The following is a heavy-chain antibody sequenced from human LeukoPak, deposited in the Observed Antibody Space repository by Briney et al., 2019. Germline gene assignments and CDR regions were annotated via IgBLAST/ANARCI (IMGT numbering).Heavy chain of an antibody. D-gene: IGHD1-26*01. CDR2: THYGGNT. CDR3: AGRVGATIWTGMEF. V-gene: IGHV4-39*01. J-gene: IGHJ4*02. Sequence: SETLSLTCTVSGASMSTSSHYWGWLRQPPGKGLEWIVSTHYGGNTYYNPSLNSRVTISVDTSKKQFSLKLTSVTAADTAVYYCAGRVGATIWTGMEFWGQGTLVTVSS. CDR1: GASMSTSSHY.